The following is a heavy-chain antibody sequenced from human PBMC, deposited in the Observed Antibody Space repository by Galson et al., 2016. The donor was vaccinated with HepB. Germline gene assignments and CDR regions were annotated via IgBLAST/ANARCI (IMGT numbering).Heavy chain of an antibody. D-gene: IGHD6-13*01. CDR3: ARYSDSRAPFDY. V-gene: IGHV3-23*01. CDR1: GFTFSSYG. J-gene: IGHJ4*02. Sequence: SLRLSCAASGFTFSSYGMTWVRQAPGKGLEWVSGISGSGTNTYYANAVKGRFTISRDNSNNTLYLQVNSLRAEDTALYFCARYSDSRAPFDYWGQGSLVTVSS. CDR2: ISGSGTNT.